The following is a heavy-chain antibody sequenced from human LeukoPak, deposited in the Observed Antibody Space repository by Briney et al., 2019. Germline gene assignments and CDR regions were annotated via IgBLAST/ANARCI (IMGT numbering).Heavy chain of an antibody. Sequence: PSETLSLTCAVSGGSISSGGYSWRWIRQPPGKGLEWIGYIYHSGSTYYNPSLKSRVTISVDRSKNQFSLKLSSVTAADTAVYYCARAGGFNYYDSSGIYWGQGTLVTVSS. V-gene: IGHV4-30-2*01. CDR3: ARAGGFNYYDSSGIY. D-gene: IGHD3-22*01. J-gene: IGHJ4*02. CDR2: IYHSGST. CDR1: GGSISSGGYS.